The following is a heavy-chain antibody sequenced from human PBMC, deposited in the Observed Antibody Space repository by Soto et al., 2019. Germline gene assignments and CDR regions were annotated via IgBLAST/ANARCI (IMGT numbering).Heavy chain of an antibody. CDR2: IIRIFGTP. D-gene: IGHD3-10*01. Sequence: QVQLVQSGAEVKKPGSSVKVSCKASGGTFSSYAINWVRLAPGQGLEWMGGIIRIFGTPDYAQRFQGRVTITADESTSTAYMELSSLRSEDTAVYYSARQGSNEYYYYGMDVWGQGTTVTVSS. CDR3: ARQGSNEYYYYGMDV. CDR1: GGTFSSYA. V-gene: IGHV1-69*12. J-gene: IGHJ6*02.